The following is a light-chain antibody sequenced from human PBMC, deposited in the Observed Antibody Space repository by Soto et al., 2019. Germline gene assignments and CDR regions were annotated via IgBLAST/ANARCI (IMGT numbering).Light chain of an antibody. Sequence: DIQMTQSPSSLAASVGARVTITCRASQSISTYLNWYQQKPGKAPKVLIFDASRLQSGVASRFSGSGSGTDFTLTISSLQPEDSATYYCQQSYSAPWTFGVGTKVQVK. CDR1: QSISTY. V-gene: IGKV1-39*01. J-gene: IGKJ1*01. CDR3: QQSYSAPWT. CDR2: DAS.